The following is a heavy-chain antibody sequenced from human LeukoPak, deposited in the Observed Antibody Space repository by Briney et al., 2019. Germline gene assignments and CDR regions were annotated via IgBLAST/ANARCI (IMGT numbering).Heavy chain of an antibody. CDR3: ARDFPDYYGSGSYYSQPYDAFDI. V-gene: IGHV3-48*01. Sequence: GGSLRLSCAASGFTFSSYEMNWVRQAPGKGLEWVSYISSSSSTIYYADSVKGRFTISRDNAKNSLYLQMNSLRAEDTAVYYCARDFPDYYGSGSYYSQPYDAFDIWGQGTMVTVSS. CDR2: ISSSSSTI. CDR1: GFTFSSYE. J-gene: IGHJ3*02. D-gene: IGHD3-10*01.